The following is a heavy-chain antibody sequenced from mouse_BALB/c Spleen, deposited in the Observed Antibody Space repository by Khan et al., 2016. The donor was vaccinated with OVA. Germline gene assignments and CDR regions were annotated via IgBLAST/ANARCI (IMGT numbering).Heavy chain of an antibody. Sequence: QIQLVQSGPELKKPGETVKISCKASGYTFTNYGMNWVKQSPGKALKWMGWINTYTGEPTYADDFKGRFAFSLETSASTAYLQINNLKDEDTATYFWARPPYFSYTRDHWGQGTSVTVSS. V-gene: IGHV9-3-1*01. CDR2: INTYTGEP. CDR1: GYTFTNYG. CDR3: ARPPYFSYTRDH. J-gene: IGHJ4*01. D-gene: IGHD2-10*01.